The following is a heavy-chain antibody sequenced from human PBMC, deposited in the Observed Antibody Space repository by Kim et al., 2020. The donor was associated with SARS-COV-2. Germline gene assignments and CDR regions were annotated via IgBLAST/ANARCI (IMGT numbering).Heavy chain of an antibody. Sequence: SETLSLTCTVSGGSISSSSYYWGWIRQPPGKGLEWIGSIYYSGSTYYNPSLKSRVTISVDTSKNLFSLKLSSVTAADTAVYYCASLSDEITIFGVVIRFFDYWGQGTLVTVSS. CDR3: ASLSDEITIFGVVIRFFDY. V-gene: IGHV4-39*01. J-gene: IGHJ4*02. CDR1: GGSISSSSYY. CDR2: IYYSGST. D-gene: IGHD3-3*01.